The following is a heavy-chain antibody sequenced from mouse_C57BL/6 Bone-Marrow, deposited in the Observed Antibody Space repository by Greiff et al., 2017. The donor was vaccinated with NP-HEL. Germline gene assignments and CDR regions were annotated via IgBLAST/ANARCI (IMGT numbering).Heavy chain of an antibody. V-gene: IGHV5-9-1*02. J-gene: IGHJ1*03. CDR3: TRDRSTYYYGRGYWYFDV. CDR2: ISSGGDYI. CDR1: GFTFSSYA. Sequence: EVKLMESGEGLVKPGGSLKLSCAASGFTFSSYAMSWVRQTPEKRLEWVAYISSGGDYIYYADTVKGRFTISRDNARNTLYLQMSSLKSEDTAMYYCTRDRSTYYYGRGYWYFDVWGTGTTVTVSS. D-gene: IGHD1-1*01.